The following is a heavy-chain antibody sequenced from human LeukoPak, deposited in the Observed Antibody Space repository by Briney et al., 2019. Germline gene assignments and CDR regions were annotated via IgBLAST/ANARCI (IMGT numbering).Heavy chain of an antibody. V-gene: IGHV1-2*04. CDR1: GYTFTGYY. CDR3: ARAIYDSSGGYNWFDP. J-gene: IGHJ5*02. Sequence: ASVKVSCKASGYTFTGYYMHWVRQAPGQGLEWMGWINPNSGGTNYAQKFQGWVTMTRDTSISTAYMELSRLRSDDTAVYYCARAIYDSSGGYNWFDPWGQGTLVTVSS. CDR2: INPNSGGT. D-gene: IGHD3-22*01.